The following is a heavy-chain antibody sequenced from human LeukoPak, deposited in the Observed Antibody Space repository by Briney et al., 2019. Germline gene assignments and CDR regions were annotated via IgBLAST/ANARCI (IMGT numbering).Heavy chain of an antibody. Sequence: ASVKVSCKASGYTFTSYGISWVRQAPGQGLEWMGWISAYNGNTNYAQKLQGRVTMTTDTSTSTAYMELRSLRSDDTAVYYCARDLPVEWLLGDRNDAFDIWGQGTMVTVSS. V-gene: IGHV1-18*01. CDR1: GYTFTSYG. CDR3: ARDLPVEWLLGDRNDAFDI. J-gene: IGHJ3*02. CDR2: ISAYNGNT. D-gene: IGHD3-3*01.